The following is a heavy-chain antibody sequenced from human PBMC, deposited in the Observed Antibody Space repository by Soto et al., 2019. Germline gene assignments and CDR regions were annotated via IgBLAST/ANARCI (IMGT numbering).Heavy chain of an antibody. V-gene: IGHV5-51*01. CDR1: GYSFTSYW. J-gene: IGHJ6*02. CDR3: ARLFSGYDHYYYYYGMDV. Sequence: GESLKISCKGSGYSFTSYWIGWVRQMPGKGLEWMGIIYPGVSDTRYSPSFQGQVTISADKSISTAYLQWSSLKASDTAMYYCARLFSGYDHYYYYYGMDVWGQGTTVTV. D-gene: IGHD5-12*01. CDR2: IYPGVSDT.